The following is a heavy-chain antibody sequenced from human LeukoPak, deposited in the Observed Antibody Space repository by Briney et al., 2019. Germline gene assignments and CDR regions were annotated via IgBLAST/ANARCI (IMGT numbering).Heavy chain of an antibody. CDR2: TNPNSGNT. Sequence: GASVKVSCKASGYTFTSYDINWVRQATGQGLEWMGWTNPNSGNTGYAQKFQGRVTMTRNTSISTAYMELSSLRSEDTAVYYCAREGVVTTGTSSHFDYWGQGTLVTVFS. CDR1: GYTFTSYD. D-gene: IGHD1-1*01. CDR3: AREGVVTTGTSSHFDY. J-gene: IGHJ4*02. V-gene: IGHV1-8*01.